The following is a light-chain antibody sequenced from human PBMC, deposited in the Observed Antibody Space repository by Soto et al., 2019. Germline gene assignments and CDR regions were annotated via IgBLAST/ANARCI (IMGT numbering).Light chain of an antibody. CDR2: AAS. J-gene: IGKJ1*01. CDR1: QSIGSY. Sequence: DIQITQSPSSLSASVVDRVTITCRASQSIGSYLNWYQRKPGKAPNLLIYAASTLQSGVPLRFSGSGSGTDFTLTISSLQPEDFATYYCQQTYSTPWTFGQGTKVDIK. CDR3: QQTYSTPWT. V-gene: IGKV1-39*01.